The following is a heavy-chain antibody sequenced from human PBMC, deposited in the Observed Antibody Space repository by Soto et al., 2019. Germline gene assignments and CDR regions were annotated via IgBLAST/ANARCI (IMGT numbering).Heavy chain of an antibody. D-gene: IGHD2-8*02. V-gene: IGHV3-9*01. CDR3: ATRLKIFVLATPRSGPLDS. Sequence: EVHLVESGGGWVQPGRSLRLSCVASGFTFDNYAMHWVRQAPGKGLEWVSGISWNSGNIGYADSVKGRFTIARDNAKNSLYLEMSSLRGEDTALYYCATRLKIFVLATPRSGPLDSWGQGALFPVPS. J-gene: IGHJ5*02. CDR2: ISWNSGNI. CDR1: GFTFDNYA.